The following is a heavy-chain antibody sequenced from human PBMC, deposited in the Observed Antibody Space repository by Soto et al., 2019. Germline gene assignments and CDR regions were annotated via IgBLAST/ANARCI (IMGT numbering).Heavy chain of an antibody. CDR3: ARDLAADNWLAP. J-gene: IGHJ5*02. Sequence: PGGSLRLSCAASGFTFSSYSMNWVRQAPGKGLEWVSYISSSSSTIYYADSVKGRFTISRDNAKNSLYPQMNSLRDEDTAVYYCARDLAADNWLAPWGQGTLVTVSS. D-gene: IGHD6-13*01. CDR1: GFTFSSYS. CDR2: ISSSSSTI. V-gene: IGHV3-48*02.